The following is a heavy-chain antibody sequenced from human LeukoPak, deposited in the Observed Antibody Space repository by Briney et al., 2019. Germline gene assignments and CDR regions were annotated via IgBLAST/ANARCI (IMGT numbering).Heavy chain of an antibody. CDR2: ITGSGGSA. D-gene: IGHD2-2*01. CDR3: ATGCVGSPNCQTTGYDH. Sequence: GGSLRLSCAASGFTFSSYAMAWVRQAPGEGLEWLSSITGSGGSAYYADAVKGRFTISRDNSESTVYLQMNSLTAEDTAQYYCATGCVGSPNCQTTGYDHWGQGTLVTVSS. J-gene: IGHJ4*02. CDR1: GFTFSSYA. V-gene: IGHV3-23*01.